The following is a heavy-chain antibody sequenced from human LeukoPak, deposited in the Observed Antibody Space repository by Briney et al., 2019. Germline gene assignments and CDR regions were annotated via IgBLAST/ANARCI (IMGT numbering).Heavy chain of an antibody. V-gene: IGHV1-3*01. Sequence: ASVKVSCKASGYTFTSYAIHWVRQAPGQSLEWMGWIIAGNGNTKYSQRFQGRVTITRDTSASTAYMELSSLRSDDTAVYYCVRTPPNWGFDYWGQGTLVTVSS. D-gene: IGHD3-16*01. CDR1: GYTFTSYA. CDR2: IIAGNGNT. J-gene: IGHJ4*02. CDR3: VRTPPNWGFDY.